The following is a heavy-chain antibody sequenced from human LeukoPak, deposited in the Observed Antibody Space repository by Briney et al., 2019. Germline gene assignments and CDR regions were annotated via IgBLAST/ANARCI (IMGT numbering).Heavy chain of an antibody. V-gene: IGHV1-46*01. CDR1: GYTPSNYY. CDR3: VRDGDTGAATRPAI. Sequence: ASVRVSCQTSGYTPSNYYIHWVRQAPGQGLHWMGINNPGSGGISYAQQFQGRVSMTTDTSTTTVYMEIRSLRSDDTALYYCVRDGDTGAATRPAIWGPGTMVTVSS. D-gene: IGHD6-6*01. J-gene: IGHJ3*02. CDR2: NNPGSGGI.